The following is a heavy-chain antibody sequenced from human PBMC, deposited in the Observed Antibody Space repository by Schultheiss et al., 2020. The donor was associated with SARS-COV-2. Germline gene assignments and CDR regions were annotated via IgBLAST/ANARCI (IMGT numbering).Heavy chain of an antibody. V-gene: IGHV3-30*03. CDR1: GFTFSSYG. J-gene: IGHJ4*02. CDR3: ARDQGRINYFDY. Sequence: GGSLRLSCAASGFTFSSYGMHWVRQAPGKGLEWVAVISYDGSNKYYAGSVKGRFTISRDNSKNTLYLQMNSLRAEDAAVYYCARDQGRINYFDYWGQGTLVTVSS. D-gene: IGHD1-14*01. CDR2: ISYDGSNK.